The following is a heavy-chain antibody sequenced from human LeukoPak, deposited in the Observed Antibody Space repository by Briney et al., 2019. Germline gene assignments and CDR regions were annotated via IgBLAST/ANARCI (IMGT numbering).Heavy chain of an antibody. CDR1: GGSVSSDRDY. CDR2: IYYSGAN. CDR3: ASRRLKGAFDI. Sequence: SETLSLTCTVSGGSVSSDRDYWSVIRQPPGKGLEWIAYIYYSGANNYNPSLRSRVTILIDTSKNQFSLKLSSVTAADTAVYYCASRRLKGAFDIWGQGTMVTVSS. J-gene: IGHJ3*02. V-gene: IGHV4-61*01. D-gene: IGHD3-16*01.